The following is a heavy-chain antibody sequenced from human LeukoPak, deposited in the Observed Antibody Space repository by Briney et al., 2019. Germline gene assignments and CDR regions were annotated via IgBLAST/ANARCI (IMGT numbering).Heavy chain of an antibody. J-gene: IGHJ4*02. D-gene: IGHD1-26*01. CDR2: IWYDGSNK. CDR3: ARDGVGWTIDY. Sequence: GGSLRLSCAASGFTFSSYGMHWVRQAPGKGLEWVAVIWYDGSNKYYADSVKGRFTISRDNSKNTLYLQMNSLRAGDTAVYYCARDGVGWTIDYWGQGTLVTVSS. V-gene: IGHV3-33*01. CDR1: GFTFSSYG.